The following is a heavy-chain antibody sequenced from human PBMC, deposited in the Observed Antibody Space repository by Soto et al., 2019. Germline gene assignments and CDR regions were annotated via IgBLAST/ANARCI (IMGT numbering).Heavy chain of an antibody. D-gene: IGHD3-3*01. J-gene: IGHJ6*02. CDR3: AKDQGIFGVVPLTSMDV. Sequence: GGSLRLSCAASGFTFTSYAMSWVRQAPGKGLEWLSAISGSGGSTYYADSVKGRFTISRDNSKNTLYLQMNSLGAEDTAVYYCAKDQGIFGVVPLTSMDVWGQGTTVTVSS. CDR2: ISGSGGST. CDR1: GFTFTSYA. V-gene: IGHV3-23*01.